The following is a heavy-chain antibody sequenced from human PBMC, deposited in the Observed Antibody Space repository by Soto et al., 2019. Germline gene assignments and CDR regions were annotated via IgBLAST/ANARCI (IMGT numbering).Heavy chain of an antibody. CDR3: ARHCKVFPTYGMDV. V-gene: IGHV1-18*01. CDR1: GYIFTNYA. Sequence: QVQLVQSGADVKKPGASVMLSCKASGYIFTNYALSWVRQAPGQGLEWMGSISAYNGNTNYAQNVQGRLSMTTDTSTSTAYMELRSLRSDDSALYYCARHCKVFPTYGMDVWGQGTTVTVSS. CDR2: ISAYNGNT. J-gene: IGHJ6*02.